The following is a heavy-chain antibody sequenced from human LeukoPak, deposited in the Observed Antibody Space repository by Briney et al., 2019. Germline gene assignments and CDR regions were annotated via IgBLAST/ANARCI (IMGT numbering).Heavy chain of an antibody. Sequence: GGSLRLSCAASGFTFSSYAMSWVRRALGKGLKWVSVISGSGGSTYYADSVKGRFTISRDNSKNTLYLQMNSLRAEDTAVYYCAKSVASAVTTNPYFDYWGQGTLVTVSS. D-gene: IGHD4-17*01. CDR3: AKSVASAVTTNPYFDY. CDR1: GFTFSSYA. CDR2: ISGSGGST. V-gene: IGHV3-23*01. J-gene: IGHJ4*02.